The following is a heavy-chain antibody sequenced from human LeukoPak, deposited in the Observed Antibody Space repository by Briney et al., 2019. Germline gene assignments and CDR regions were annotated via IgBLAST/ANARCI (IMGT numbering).Heavy chain of an antibody. J-gene: IGHJ4*02. CDR2: ITGSGAST. CDR3: AKRYGDYFDY. V-gene: IGHV3-23*01. Sequence: GGSLRLSCAASGFTFSSHAMGWVRQAPGKGLEWVSSITGSGASTYYADSVKGRFTISRDNSKNTLYLQMNSLRAEDTAVYYCAKRYGDYFDYWGQGTLVTVSS. CDR1: GFTFSSHA. D-gene: IGHD4-17*01.